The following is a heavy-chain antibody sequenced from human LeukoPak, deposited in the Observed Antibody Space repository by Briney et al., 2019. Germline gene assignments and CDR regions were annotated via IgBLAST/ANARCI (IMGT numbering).Heavy chain of an antibody. D-gene: IGHD6-13*01. CDR1: GASFSTYA. Sequence: GASVKVSCKASGASFSTYAVRWVRQVPGQGLEWMGRIIPIFGNTKYAQKFQGRVTITTDEATHTGYMDMRSLESADTDVYSCARGRKIAAPGGGDLDYWGQGTLVTVSS. CDR3: ARGRKIAAPGGGDLDY. CDR2: IIPIFGNT. V-gene: IGHV1-69*05. J-gene: IGHJ4*02.